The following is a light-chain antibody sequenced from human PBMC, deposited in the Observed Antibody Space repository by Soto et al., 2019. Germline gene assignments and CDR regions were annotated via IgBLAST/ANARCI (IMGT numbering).Light chain of an antibody. J-gene: IGLJ1*01. Sequence: QSVLTQPRSMSGSPGQSVTISCTGSSSDVGAYNRVSWYQKHPDEAPKVMIYDVYKRPSGVPERFSGSESGDTASLTISGLRTEDEADYFCCSYAGSDTWVCGTGTKVTVL. CDR1: SSDVGAYNR. CDR3: CSYAGSDTWV. CDR2: DVY. V-gene: IGLV2-11*01.